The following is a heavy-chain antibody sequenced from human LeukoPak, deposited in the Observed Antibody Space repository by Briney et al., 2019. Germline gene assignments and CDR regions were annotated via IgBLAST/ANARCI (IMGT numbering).Heavy chain of an antibody. CDR3: ATFSSSWPFDY. Sequence: PGGSLRLFCAASGDTFSSYGMPWVRQAPGRGLEWVAVISYDGSNKYYADSVKGRFTISRDNSKNTLYLQMNSLRAEDTAVYYCATFSSSWPFDYWGQGTLVTVSS. CDR2: ISYDGSNK. J-gene: IGHJ4*02. D-gene: IGHD6-13*01. CDR1: GDTFSSYG. V-gene: IGHV3-30*03.